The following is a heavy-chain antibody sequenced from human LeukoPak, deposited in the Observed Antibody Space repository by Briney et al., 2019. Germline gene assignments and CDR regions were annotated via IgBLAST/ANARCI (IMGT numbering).Heavy chain of an antibody. V-gene: IGHV3-7*01. CDR3: ARGRGIAL. J-gene: IGHJ4*02. CDR1: GFTLSNFW. D-gene: IGHD6-13*01. Sequence: GESLRLSCATSGFTLSNFWMSWVRQAPGKGLEWVANIEDDGNKKNYVDSVKGRFTISRDNVKNSIYLQMNSLRADDTAVYYCARGRGIALWGQGTLVTVSS. CDR2: IEDDGNKK.